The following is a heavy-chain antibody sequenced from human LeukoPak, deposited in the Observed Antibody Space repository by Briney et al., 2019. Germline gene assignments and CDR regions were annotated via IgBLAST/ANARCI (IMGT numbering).Heavy chain of an antibody. CDR1: GLTFSDYY. D-gene: IGHD6-19*01. Sequence: GGSLRLSCATSGLTFSDYYMSWIRQAPGEGLEWISYISSNGRTIYYADSVKDRFTISRDNARKSVYLQMNSLRAEDTAIYYCARTQQWLVSGFDPWGQGTLVTVSS. J-gene: IGHJ5*02. CDR2: ISSNGRTI. V-gene: IGHV3-11*01. CDR3: ARTQQWLVSGFDP.